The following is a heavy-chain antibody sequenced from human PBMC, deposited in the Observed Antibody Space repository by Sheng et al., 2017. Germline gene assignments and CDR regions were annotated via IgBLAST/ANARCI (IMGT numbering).Heavy chain of an antibody. V-gene: IGHV3-23*04. Sequence: EVQLVESGGRPGQAGGGPVRLSCAASGFTLSSYDINWVRQAPGKGLEWVSGINLAYGATFYADSVKGRFTISRDTSKNTVYMQMNSLRADDTAVYYCAKLNWDSGSPRVWGQGTQVTVSS. D-gene: IGHD1-26*01. CDR3: AKLNWDSGSPRV. J-gene: IGHJ4*02. CDR1: GFTLSSYD. CDR2: INLAYGAT.